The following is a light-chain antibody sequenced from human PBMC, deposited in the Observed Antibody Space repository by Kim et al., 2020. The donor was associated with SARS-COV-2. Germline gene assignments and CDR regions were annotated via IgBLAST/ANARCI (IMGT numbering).Light chain of an antibody. V-gene: IGLV3-19*01. J-gene: IGLJ3*02. CDR2: GQN. CDR3: YSRDDSTEQCA. Sequence: SSELTQDPTVSVALGQTVSITCQGDSLRRCYASWYQQRPGQAPVLVMYGQNNRPSGIPDRFSGSSSGDTASLTVTGAQAGDEAEYYCYSRDDSTEQCAFG. CDR1: SLRRCY.